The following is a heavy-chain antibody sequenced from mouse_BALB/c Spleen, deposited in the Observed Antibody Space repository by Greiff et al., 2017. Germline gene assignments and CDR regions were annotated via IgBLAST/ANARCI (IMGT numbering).Heavy chain of an antibody. J-gene: IGHJ3*01. D-gene: IGHD3-2*01. Sequence: QVQLKQSGPGLVAPSQSLSITCTVSGFSLTSYDISWIRQPPGKGLEWLGVIWTGGGTNYNSAFMSRLSISKDNSKSQVFLKMNSLQTDDTAIYYCVRAQDSSGPWFAYWGQGTLVTVSA. CDR1: GFSLTSYD. V-gene: IGHV2-9-2*01. CDR3: VRAQDSSGPWFAY. CDR2: IWTGGGT.